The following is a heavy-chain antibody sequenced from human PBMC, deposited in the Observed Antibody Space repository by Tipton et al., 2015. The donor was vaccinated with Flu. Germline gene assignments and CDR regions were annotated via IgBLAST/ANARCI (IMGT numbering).Heavy chain of an antibody. CDR3: ARAWAAAGSA. V-gene: IGHV3-7*01. CDR2: IKQDGSEK. J-gene: IGHJ5*02. Sequence: SLRLSCAASGFSFSDYGIHWVRQAPGKGLEWVANIKQDGSEKYYVDSVKGRFIISRDNAKNSLYLQMNSLRSEDAAVYYCARAWAAAGSAWGQGTLVTVSS. D-gene: IGHD6-13*01. CDR1: GFSFSDYG.